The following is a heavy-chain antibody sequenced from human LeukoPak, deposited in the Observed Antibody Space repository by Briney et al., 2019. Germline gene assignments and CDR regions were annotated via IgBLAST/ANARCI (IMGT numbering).Heavy chain of an antibody. Sequence: SQTLSLTCTVSGGSISSGGYYWGWIRQPPGKGLEWIGYIYHSGSTYYNPSLRSRVTISVDRSKNQFSLKLSSVTAADTAVYYCARADCSSTSCYPYFDYWGQGTLVTVSS. CDR2: IYHSGST. J-gene: IGHJ4*02. CDR3: ARADCSSTSCYPYFDY. V-gene: IGHV4-30-2*01. CDR1: GGSISSGGYY. D-gene: IGHD2-2*01.